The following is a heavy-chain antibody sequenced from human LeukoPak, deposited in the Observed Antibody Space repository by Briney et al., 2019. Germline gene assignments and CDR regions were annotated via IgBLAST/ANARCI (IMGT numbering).Heavy chain of an antibody. V-gene: IGHV3-30-3*01. CDR1: GFTFSSFA. J-gene: IGHJ6*02. D-gene: IGHD3-10*01. CDR3: AKDGDGQFDLDV. CDR2: ISYDGSNK. Sequence: GGSLRLSCAASGFTFSSFAMNWVRQAPGKGLEWVAFISYDGSNKYYADSAKGRFTISRDNSKNTVVLQMDSLRAEDTAVYYCAKDGDGQFDLDVWGQGTTVTVSS.